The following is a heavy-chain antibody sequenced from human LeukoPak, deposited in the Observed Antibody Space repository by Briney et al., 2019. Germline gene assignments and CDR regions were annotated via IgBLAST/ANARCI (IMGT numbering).Heavy chain of an antibody. CDR1: GYTFTGYY. Sequence: ASVKVSCKASGYTFTGYYMHWVRQAPGQGLEWMGWINPNSGGTNYAQKFQGRVTITRNTSISTAYMELSSLRSEDTAVYYCARGTIEVTMVRGVPRALYYMDVWGKGTTVTVSS. J-gene: IGHJ6*03. CDR3: ARGTIEVTMVRGVPRALYYMDV. D-gene: IGHD3-10*01. V-gene: IGHV1-2*02. CDR2: INPNSGGT.